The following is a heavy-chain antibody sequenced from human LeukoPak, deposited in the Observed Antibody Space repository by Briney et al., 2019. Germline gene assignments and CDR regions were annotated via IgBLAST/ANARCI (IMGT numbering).Heavy chain of an antibody. D-gene: IGHD6-19*01. V-gene: IGHV1-69*06. CDR2: IIPIFGTA. Sequence: EASVKVSCKASGGTFSSYAISWVRQAPGQGLEWMGGIIPIFGTANYAQKFQGRVTITADKSTSTAYMELSSLRSEDTAVYYCARDPGVAGADIPFWFDPWGQGTLVTVSS. J-gene: IGHJ5*02. CDR1: GGTFSSYA. CDR3: ARDPGVAGADIPFWFDP.